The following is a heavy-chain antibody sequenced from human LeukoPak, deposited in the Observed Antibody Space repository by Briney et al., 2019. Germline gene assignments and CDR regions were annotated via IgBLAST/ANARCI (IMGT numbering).Heavy chain of an antibody. V-gene: IGHV3-48*03. D-gene: IGHD3-10*01. CDR2: ISKSGGTS. J-gene: IGHJ5*02. Sequence: QPGGSLRLSCGGSGFTVSSYEMNWVRQAPGKGLEWVSSISKSGGTSYYADSVEGRFTISRDNAKNSLYLQINSLRADDTAVYYCAVGDVVRGMGSGSWGQGALVTVSS. CDR1: GFTVSSYE. CDR3: AVGDVVRGMGSGS.